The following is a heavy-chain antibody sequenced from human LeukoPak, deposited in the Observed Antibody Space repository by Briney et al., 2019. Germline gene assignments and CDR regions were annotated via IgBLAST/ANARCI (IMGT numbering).Heavy chain of an antibody. CDR2: IKSKTDGGTT. V-gene: IGHV3-15*01. J-gene: IGHJ4*02. Sequence: GGSLRLSCAASGFTFSNAWMSWVRQAPGKGLEWVGRIKSKTDGGTTDYAAPVKGRFTISRDDSKNTLYLQMNSLKTEDTAVYYCTTDVYDYGDYDFDYWGQGTLVTVSS. CDR1: GFTFSNAW. D-gene: IGHD4-17*01. CDR3: TTDVYDYGDYDFDY.